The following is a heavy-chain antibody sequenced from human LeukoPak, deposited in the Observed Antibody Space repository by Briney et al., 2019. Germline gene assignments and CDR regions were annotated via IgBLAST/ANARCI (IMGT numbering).Heavy chain of an antibody. Sequence: ASVKVSCKASGYTFTGYYMHWVRQAPGQGHEWMGWINPNSGGTNYAQKFQGRVTMTRDTSISTAYMELSRLRSDDTAVYYCARDVRVMVYAGLNWFDPWGQGTLVTVSS. CDR2: INPNSGGT. CDR3: ARDVRVMVYAGLNWFDP. V-gene: IGHV1-2*02. J-gene: IGHJ5*02. CDR1: GYTFTGYY. D-gene: IGHD2-8*01.